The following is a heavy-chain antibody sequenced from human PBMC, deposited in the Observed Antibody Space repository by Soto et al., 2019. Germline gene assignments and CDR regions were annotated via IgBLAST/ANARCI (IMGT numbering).Heavy chain of an antibody. D-gene: IGHD1-20*01. CDR1: GVTFSSYA. J-gene: IGHJ4*02. V-gene: IGHV3-23*01. CDR2: ISGSGSNT. CDR3: AKGRINNCFSRIDY. Sequence: VGPLRLSCAAAGVTFSSYAMSWVRQAPGMGLEWVSVISGSGSNTYYADSVKGRFTISRDNSKNTLYLQMNSLRAEDTAVYHCAKGRINNCFSRIDYWGQATLVTVS.